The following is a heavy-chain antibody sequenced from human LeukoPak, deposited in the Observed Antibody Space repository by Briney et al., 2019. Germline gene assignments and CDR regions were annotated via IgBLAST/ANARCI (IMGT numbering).Heavy chain of an antibody. D-gene: IGHD2-15*01. V-gene: IGHV3-21*01. CDR1: GFDFTSYV. CDR3: ARVGVSATNTPAFDY. CDR2: ITAGSSYI. J-gene: IGHJ4*02. Sequence: PGGSLRLSCEVSGFDFTSYVMTRVRQAPGKGLEWVSSITAGSSYIDYTPSVEGRFTISRDNSKNSLFLHMNSLRAEDTALYYCARVGVSATNTPAFDYWGQGTLVTVSS.